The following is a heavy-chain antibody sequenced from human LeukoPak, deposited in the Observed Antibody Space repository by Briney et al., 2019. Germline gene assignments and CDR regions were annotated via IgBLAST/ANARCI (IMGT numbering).Heavy chain of an antibody. Sequence: GGSPRLSCAASGFTFSSYWMHWVRQAPGKGLVWVSRINTDGRSTTYADSVKGRFTISRDNAKNTLYLQMNSLRAEDTAVYYCARVRFGELLYSQYYYGMDVWGQGTTVTVSS. CDR3: ARVRFGELLYSQYYYGMDV. CDR1: GFTFSSYW. V-gene: IGHV3-74*01. D-gene: IGHD3-10*01. J-gene: IGHJ6*02. CDR2: INTDGRST.